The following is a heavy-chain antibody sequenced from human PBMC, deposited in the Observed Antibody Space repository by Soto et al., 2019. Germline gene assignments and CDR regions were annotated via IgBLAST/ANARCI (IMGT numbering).Heavy chain of an antibody. Sequence: PSETLSLTCTVSGGSFSPNYWAWIRQPPGKGLEWIGYISYSGSTYYNRSLKSRVTMSVDTSKNQFFLDLSSVTAVDTAVYYCGRIAGPGRGPWFDPWGQGTLVTVSS. CDR3: GRIAGPGRGPWFDP. V-gene: IGHV4-59*12. CDR1: GGSFSPNY. CDR2: ISYSGST. D-gene: IGHD6-13*01. J-gene: IGHJ5*02.